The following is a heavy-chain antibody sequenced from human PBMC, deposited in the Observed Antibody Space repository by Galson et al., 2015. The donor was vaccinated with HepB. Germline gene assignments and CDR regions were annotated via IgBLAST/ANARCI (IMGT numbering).Heavy chain of an antibody. D-gene: IGHD2-15*01. Sequence: SVKVSCKASGGTFSSYAISWVRQAPGQGLEWMGGIIPIFGTANYAQKFQGRVTITADELTNIAYMELSSLRSDDTAVYYCARVGGKLGYCSGGRCSSWFDPWGQGTLVTVSS. CDR3: ARVGGKLGYCSGGRCSSWFDP. CDR2: IIPIFGTA. J-gene: IGHJ5*02. V-gene: IGHV1-69*13. CDR1: GGTFSSYA.